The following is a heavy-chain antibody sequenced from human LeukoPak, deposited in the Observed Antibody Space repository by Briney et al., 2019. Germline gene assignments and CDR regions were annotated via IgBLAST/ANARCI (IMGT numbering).Heavy chain of an antibody. Sequence: PGGSLRLSCAASGFTFSSYAMSWVRQAPGKGLEWVSAISGSGGSTYYTDSMKGRFTISRDNSKNTLYLQMNSLRAEDTAVYYCAKLPIAAAVNYFDYWGQGTLVTVSS. J-gene: IGHJ4*02. D-gene: IGHD6-13*01. V-gene: IGHV3-23*01. CDR3: AKLPIAAAVNYFDY. CDR1: GFTFSSYA. CDR2: ISGSGGST.